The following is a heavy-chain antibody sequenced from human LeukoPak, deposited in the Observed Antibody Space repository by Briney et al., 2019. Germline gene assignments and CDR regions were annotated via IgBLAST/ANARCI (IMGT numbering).Heavy chain of an antibody. CDR3: ARAIAAAGTYYYYGMDV. D-gene: IGHD6-13*01. CDR2: INHSGST. CDR1: GGSFSGYY. J-gene: IGHJ6*02. V-gene: IGHV4-34*01. Sequence: SETLSLTCAVYGGSFSGYYWSWIRQPPGKGLEWIGEINHSGSTNYNPSLKSRVTISVDTSKNQFSLKLSSVTAADTAVYYCARAIAAAGTYYYYGMDVWGQGTTVTVSS.